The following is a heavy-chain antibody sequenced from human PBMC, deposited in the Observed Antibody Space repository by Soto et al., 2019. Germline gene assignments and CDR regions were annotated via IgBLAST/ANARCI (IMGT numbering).Heavy chain of an antibody. V-gene: IGHV4-30-2*01. Sequence: QLQLQESGSGLVKPSQTLSLTCAVSCGSIRSGGYSWSWIRQPPGKGLEWIGYIYHSGRTYYNPSLKSRVTISVDRSKNQFSLKLSSVTAADTAVYYCAAGGGLPRYYWGQGTLVTVSS. J-gene: IGHJ4*02. D-gene: IGHD5-12*01. CDR2: IYHSGRT. CDR1: CGSIRSGGYS. CDR3: AAGGGLPRYY.